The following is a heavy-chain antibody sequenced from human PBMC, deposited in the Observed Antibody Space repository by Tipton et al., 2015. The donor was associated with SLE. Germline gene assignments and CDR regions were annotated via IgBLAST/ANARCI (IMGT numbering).Heavy chain of an antibody. CDR2: MSTSGSP. J-gene: IGHJ4*02. Sequence: TLSLTCSVSGGSISSGSNYWTWIRQPAGKGLEWIGRMSTSGSPNHNPSLKSRVTISADTSKNQFSLTLNSVTAADTAVYYCARRHYSGPFDSWGQGTLVTVSS. CDR1: GGSISSGSNY. D-gene: IGHD5-12*01. CDR3: ARRHYSGPFDS. V-gene: IGHV4-61*02.